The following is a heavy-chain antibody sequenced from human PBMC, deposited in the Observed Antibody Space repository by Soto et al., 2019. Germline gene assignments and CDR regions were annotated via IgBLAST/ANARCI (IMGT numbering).Heavy chain of an antibody. J-gene: IGHJ3*02. CDR2: INPATGPA. CDR3: ARGGGVGVAGSAAFDM. D-gene: IGHD3-3*01. CDR1: GYPVTAYY. Sequence: QLHLVQSGAVVKKPGASVTVSCSASGYPVTAYYMHWVRQAPGRGLEWMGGINPATGPAKYNRTFQGRVTMPRDTSPSTVFMELSGLTSEDTAVFYCARGGGVGVAGSAAFDMWGQGTLVTVSS. V-gene: IGHV1-2*02.